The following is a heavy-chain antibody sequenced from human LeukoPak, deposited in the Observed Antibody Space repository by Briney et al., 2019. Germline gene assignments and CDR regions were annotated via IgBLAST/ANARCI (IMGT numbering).Heavy chain of an antibody. CDR1: GYTFTSYY. CDR3: ARSSCSGGSCYYLAWFDP. J-gene: IGHJ5*02. CDR2: INPSGGST. V-gene: IGHV1-46*01. Sequence: ASVKVSCKASGYTFTSYYMHWVRQAPGQGLEWMGIINPSGGSTSYAQKFQGRVTMTRDTSTSTVYMELSSLRSEDMAVYYCARSSCSGGSCYYLAWFDPWGQGTLVTVSS. D-gene: IGHD2-15*01.